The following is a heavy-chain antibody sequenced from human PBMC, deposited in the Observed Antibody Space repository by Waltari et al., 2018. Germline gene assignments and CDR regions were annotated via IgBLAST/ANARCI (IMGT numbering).Heavy chain of an antibody. V-gene: IGHV4-30-2*01. CDR1: GGSISSGGYS. CDR2: IYHSGST. Sequence: QLQLQESGSGLVKPSQTLSLTCAVSGGSISSGGYSWSWLRQPPGKGLEWIGYIYHSGSTYYNPSLKSRVTISVDRSKNQFSLKLSSVTAADTAVYYCARVTYDSSGLYYFDYWGQGTLVTVSS. CDR3: ARVTYDSSGLYYFDY. D-gene: IGHD3-22*01. J-gene: IGHJ4*02.